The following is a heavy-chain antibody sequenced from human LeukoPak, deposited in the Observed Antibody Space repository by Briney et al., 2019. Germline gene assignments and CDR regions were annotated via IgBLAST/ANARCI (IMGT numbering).Heavy chain of an antibody. J-gene: IGHJ5*02. CDR1: GGTFSGYA. V-gene: IGHV1-69*05. CDR2: IIPIFGTA. D-gene: IGHD2-2*01. CDR3: AREGSSTSSNWFDP. Sequence: GASVKVSCKASGGTFSGYAISWVRQAPGQGLEWMGGIIPIFGTANYAQKFQGRVTITTDESTSTAYMELSSLRSEDTAVYYCAREGSSTSSNWFDPWGQGTLVTVSS.